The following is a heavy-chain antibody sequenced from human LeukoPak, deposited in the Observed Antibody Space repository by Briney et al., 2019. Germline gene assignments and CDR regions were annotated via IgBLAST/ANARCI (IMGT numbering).Heavy chain of an antibody. D-gene: IGHD5-24*01. CDR1: GFTFSSYG. V-gene: IGHV3-30*02. CDR2: IRYDGSNK. CDR3: ARDGYNGRDY. J-gene: IGHJ4*02. Sequence: GGSLRLSCAASGFTFSSYGMHWVRQAPGKGLEWVAFIRYDGSNKYYADSVKGRFTISRDNAKNSLYLQMNSLRAEDTAVYYCARDGYNGRDYWGQGTLVTVSS.